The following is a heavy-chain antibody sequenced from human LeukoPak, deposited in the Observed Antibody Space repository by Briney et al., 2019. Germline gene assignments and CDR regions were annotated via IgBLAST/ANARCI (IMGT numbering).Heavy chain of an antibody. J-gene: IGHJ6*04. V-gene: IGHV3-7*01. CDR3: ATFVGIVSGTYTVPGGLLV. CDR1: EFSPTNFW. D-gene: IGHD2-2*03. CDR2: IKHDGTEK. Sequence: GRTLRLSCVASEFSPTNFWMTWVRRAPGRGLEWVANIKHDGTEKFYVDSVKGRFTISRDNAKNSLYLQMNSLRAEDTAVYYCATFVGIVSGTYTVPGGLLVWGKGTTVTVSS.